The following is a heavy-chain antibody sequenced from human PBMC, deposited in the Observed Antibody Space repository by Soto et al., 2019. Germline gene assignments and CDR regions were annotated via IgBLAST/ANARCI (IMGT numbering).Heavy chain of an antibody. CDR3: AKDIGFHDYGGTFDY. J-gene: IGHJ4*02. CDR1: GFTFSSYA. CDR2: ISGSGGRT. D-gene: IGHD4-17*01. V-gene: IGHV3-23*01. Sequence: GGSLRLSCAASGFTFSSYAMSWVRQAPGKGLEWVLIISGSGGRTYYADSVKGRFTISRDNSKNTLYLQMNSLRAEDTAVYYCAKDIGFHDYGGTFDYWGQGTLVTVSS.